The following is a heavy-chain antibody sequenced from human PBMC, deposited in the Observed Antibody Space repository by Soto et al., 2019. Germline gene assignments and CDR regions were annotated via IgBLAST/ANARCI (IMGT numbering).Heavy chain of an antibody. Sequence: PGGSLRLSCAASGFTFSSYSMNWVRQAPGKGLEWVSYISSSGSTIYYADSVKGRFTISRDNAKNSLYLQMNSLRAEDTAVYYCARRGSELELRVYWGQGTLVTVSS. CDR3: ARRGSELELRVY. D-gene: IGHD1-7*01. CDR2: ISSSGSTI. CDR1: GFTFSSYS. J-gene: IGHJ4*02. V-gene: IGHV3-48*04.